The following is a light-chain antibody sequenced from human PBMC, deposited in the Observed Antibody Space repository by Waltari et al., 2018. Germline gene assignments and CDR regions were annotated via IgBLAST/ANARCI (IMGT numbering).Light chain of an antibody. J-gene: IGKJ1*01. CDR2: AAS. CDR1: QGIRYD. Sequence: AIQMTQSPSSLSASVGDKVTITCRASQGIRYDLGWYQQKPGKAPKLLIYAASSLQSGVPSRFSGGGAGTEFTLTISSLQPEDFATYDCLQDYNYPWTFGQGTKVEIK. CDR3: LQDYNYPWT. V-gene: IGKV1-6*01.